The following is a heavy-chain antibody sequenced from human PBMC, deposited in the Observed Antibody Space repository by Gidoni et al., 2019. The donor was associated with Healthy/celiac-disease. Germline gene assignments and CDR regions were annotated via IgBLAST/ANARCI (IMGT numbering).Heavy chain of an antibody. J-gene: IGHJ3*02. D-gene: IGHD3-3*01. Sequence: EVQLLESGGGLVQPGGSLRLSCAASGFTFSSYAMSWVRQAPGKGLEWVSAISGSGGSTYYADSVKGRFTISRDNSKNTLYLQMNSLRAEDTAVYYCAKWDALTYYDFWSGGFDAFDIWGQGTMVTVSS. CDR3: AKWDALTYYDFWSGGFDAFDI. V-gene: IGHV3-23*01. CDR2: ISGSGGST. CDR1: GFTFSSYA.